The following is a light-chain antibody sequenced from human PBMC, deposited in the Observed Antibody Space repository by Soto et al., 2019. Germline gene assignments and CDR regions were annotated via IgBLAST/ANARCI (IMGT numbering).Light chain of an antibody. CDR1: QSVSSN. J-gene: IGKJ4*01. CDR2: GAS. V-gene: IGKV3-15*01. Sequence: EIVMTQSPATLSVSPGERATLSCRASQSVSSNLAWYQQKPGQAPRLLIYGASIRATGIPARFSGGGSWTDFTLTVSSLQSEDFAVYYCQQYNNCPTLTFGGGTKVEIK. CDR3: QQYNNCPTLT.